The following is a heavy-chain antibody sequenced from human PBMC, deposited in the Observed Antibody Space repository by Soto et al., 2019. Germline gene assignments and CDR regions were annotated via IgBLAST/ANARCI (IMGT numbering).Heavy chain of an antibody. CDR1: GFTFSIYA. V-gene: IGHV3-23*01. CDR2: ISGSGGST. CDR3: AKDPCIAVAGIFDY. Sequence: QPGGSLRLSCAASGFTFSIYAMSWVRQAPGKGLEWVSAISGSGGSTYYADSVKGRFTISRDNSKNTLYLQMNSLRAEDTAVYYCAKDPCIAVAGIFDYWGQGTLVTVSS. J-gene: IGHJ4*02. D-gene: IGHD6-19*01.